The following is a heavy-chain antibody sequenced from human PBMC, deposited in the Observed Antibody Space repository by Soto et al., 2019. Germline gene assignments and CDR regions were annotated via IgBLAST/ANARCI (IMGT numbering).Heavy chain of an antibody. D-gene: IGHD4-17*01. V-gene: IGHV1-3*01. CDR2: INAGNDYT. CDR3: ARVDTVTSDALDY. CDR1: GYTFTSCS. J-gene: IGHJ4*02. Sequence: GASVKVSCKASGYTFTSCSIQWVRQAPGQRLEWMGWINAGNDYTKYPQKFQGRVTITRDTSASTAYMELSSLRSEDTAVYYCARVDTVTSDALDYWGQGTLVTVPQ.